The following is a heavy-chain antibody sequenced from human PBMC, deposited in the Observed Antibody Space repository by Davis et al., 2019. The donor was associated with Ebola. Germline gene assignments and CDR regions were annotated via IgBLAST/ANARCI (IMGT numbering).Heavy chain of an antibody. CDR3: ARAKYYGMDV. Sequence: GESLKISCAASGFTFTSYSISWVRQAPGKGLEWVSTVTASGGSTYYTHSVKGRFTISRDNAKNTLYLQMNTLRGEDTAVYYCARAKYYGMDVWGKGTTVTVSS. J-gene: IGHJ6*04. CDR1: GFTFTSYS. CDR2: VTASGGST. V-gene: IGHV3-23*01.